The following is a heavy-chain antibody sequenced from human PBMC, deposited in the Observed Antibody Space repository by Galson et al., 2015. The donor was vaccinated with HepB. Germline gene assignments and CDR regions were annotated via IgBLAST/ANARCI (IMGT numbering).Heavy chain of an antibody. V-gene: IGHV3-21*01. CDR1: GFTLSNYN. Sequence: SLRLSCAASGFTLSNYNVNWVRQAPGKGLEWVSSISSSSSYIYYADSMKGRFTISRDNAKNSLYLQMNSLRAEDTAVYYCARVPKVTTFWYFDLWGRGTLVTVSS. J-gene: IGHJ2*01. D-gene: IGHD4-17*01. CDR2: ISSSSSYI. CDR3: ARVPKVTTFWYFDL.